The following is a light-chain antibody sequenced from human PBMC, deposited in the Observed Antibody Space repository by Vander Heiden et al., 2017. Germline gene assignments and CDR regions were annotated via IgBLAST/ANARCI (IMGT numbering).Light chain of an antibody. J-gene: IGKJ3*01. CDR2: DAS. CDR3: QQYDNLLS. CDR1: QDISNY. Sequence: DTQMTQSLSSLPASVGDRVTITCQASQDISNYLNLYQQKPGKAPKLLNYDASKLDTGVPSRFSGSGSGTDFTFTISSLQPEDIATYCCQQYDNLLSFGPGTKVDIK. V-gene: IGKV1-33*01.